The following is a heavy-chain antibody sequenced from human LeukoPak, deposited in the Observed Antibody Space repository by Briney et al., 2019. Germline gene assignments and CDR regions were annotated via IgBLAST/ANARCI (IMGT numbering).Heavy chain of an antibody. V-gene: IGHV4-59*11. CDR3: TRGITGHYRSLGGFAFDI. J-gene: IGHJ3*02. D-gene: IGHD3-16*01. CDR2: FYYDGNT. Sequence: SETLSLTCIVSGASITQHYWSWIRQPPGKGLEDIGYFYYDGNTNYTSSVRSRVTILVDTSKNQFTLNLRSVTAADTAKYYCTRGITGHYRSLGGFAFDIWGQGTMVAVSS. CDR1: GASITQHY.